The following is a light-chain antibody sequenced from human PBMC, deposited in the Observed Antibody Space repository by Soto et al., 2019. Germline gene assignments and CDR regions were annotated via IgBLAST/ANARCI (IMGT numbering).Light chain of an antibody. CDR1: TSNIGAGYD. CDR2: GNS. V-gene: IGLV1-40*01. J-gene: IGLJ3*02. Sequence: QPVLTQPPSVSGAPGQRVTISCTGKTSNIGAGYDVHWYQQLPETAPKLLIYGNSNRPSGVPDRFSASKSGTSASLAITGLQAEDEADYYCQSYDSSLSVVFGGGTKLTVL. CDR3: QSYDSSLSVV.